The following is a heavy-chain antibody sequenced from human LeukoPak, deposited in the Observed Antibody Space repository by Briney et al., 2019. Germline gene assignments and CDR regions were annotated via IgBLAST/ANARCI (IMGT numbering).Heavy chain of an antibody. J-gene: IGHJ4*02. D-gene: IGHD3-10*01. V-gene: IGHV3-74*01. CDR2: INSDGSSI. Sequence: GGSLRLSCAASGFTFSSHWMHWVRQAPGKGLVWVSRINSDGSSISYADSVKGRFTISRDNAKNTLYLQMNSLRAEDTAVYYCARDRHYYGSGSYYSLPDYWGQGTLVTVSS. CDR3: ARDRHYYGSGSYYSLPDY. CDR1: GFTFSSHW.